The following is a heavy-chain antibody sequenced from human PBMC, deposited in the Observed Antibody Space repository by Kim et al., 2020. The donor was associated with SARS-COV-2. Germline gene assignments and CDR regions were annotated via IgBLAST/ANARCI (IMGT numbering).Heavy chain of an antibody. CDR3: ARDPEVYGDYVGY. Sequence: YADSVKGRFTIARDNAKNTLYLQMNSLRAEDTAVYYCARDPEVYGDYVGYWGQGTLVTVSS. D-gene: IGHD4-17*01. V-gene: IGHV3-74*01. J-gene: IGHJ4*02.